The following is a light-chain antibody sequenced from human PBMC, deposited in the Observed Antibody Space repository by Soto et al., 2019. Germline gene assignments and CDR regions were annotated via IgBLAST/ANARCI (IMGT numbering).Light chain of an antibody. CDR3: AAWDDSLSGVV. Sequence: QLVLTQPPSASVTPGQRVTISCSGSSSNIGSNFIYWYQQLPGTAPKLLIYRNNERPSGVPDRFSGSKSGTSASLAISGLRSEDEADYHCAAWDDSLSGVVFGGGTKVTVL. J-gene: IGLJ2*01. CDR2: RNN. V-gene: IGLV1-47*01. CDR1: SSNIGSNF.